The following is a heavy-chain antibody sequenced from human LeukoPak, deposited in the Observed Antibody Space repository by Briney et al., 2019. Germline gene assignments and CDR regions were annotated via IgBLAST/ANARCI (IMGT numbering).Heavy chain of an antibody. D-gene: IGHD1-14*01. CDR1: GLTFSSYA. CDR3: VSSYLRNDY. CDR2: ISGSGGST. Sequence: GGSLRLSCAASGLTFSSYAMSWVRQAQGKGLEWVSAISGSGGSTYYADSVKGRFTISRDNSKNTLYLEMNSLRVEDTAVFYCVSSYLRNDYWGQGTLVTVSS. V-gene: IGHV3-23*01. J-gene: IGHJ4*02.